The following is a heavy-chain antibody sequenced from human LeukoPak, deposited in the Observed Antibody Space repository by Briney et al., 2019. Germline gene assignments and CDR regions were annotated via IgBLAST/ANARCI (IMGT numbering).Heavy chain of an antibody. CDR2: ISSSSSTI. J-gene: IGHJ4*02. Sequence: PGGSLRLSCAASGFTFRSYSMNWVRQAPGEGLEWVSYISSSSSTIYYADSVKGRFTISRDNSKNTLYLEVISLTAEDTAVYYCAKDDAWLRFGEWSQGTLVTVSS. CDR1: GFTFRSYS. CDR3: AKDDAWLRFGE. V-gene: IGHV3-48*01. D-gene: IGHD3-10*01.